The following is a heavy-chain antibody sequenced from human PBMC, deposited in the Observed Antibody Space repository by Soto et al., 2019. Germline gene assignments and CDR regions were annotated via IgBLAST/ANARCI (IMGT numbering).Heavy chain of an antibody. J-gene: IGHJ4*02. CDR2: IYYSVSA. Sequence: SEALPLTFTVSAGSMSPGAYYWSCIRQPPGRSLEWIGNIYYSVSAYYNPSLKSRLSLSVDTFQNQFSLNLSFVTASDTAIYYFTRVLYHGSGTCDLWSQGTMVNVS. CDR1: AGSMSPGAYY. CDR3: TRVLYHGSGTCDL. D-gene: IGHD3-10*01. V-gene: IGHV4-30-4*01.